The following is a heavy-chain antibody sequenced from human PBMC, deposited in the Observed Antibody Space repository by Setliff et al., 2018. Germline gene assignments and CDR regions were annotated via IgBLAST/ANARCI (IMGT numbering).Heavy chain of an antibody. D-gene: IGHD1-26*01. Sequence: SETLSLTCSVSGDSITRSGYYWGWVRQSPGKGLEWIGNMYYIGSYDYNPSLKSRVTISLDTSKNQFSLRLTSVTAADTAVYYCARSYHLVLTNWFDAWGQGIRVTVSS. CDR1: GDSITRSGYY. J-gene: IGHJ5*02. V-gene: IGHV4-39*07. CDR2: MYYIGSY. CDR3: ARSYHLVLTNWFDA.